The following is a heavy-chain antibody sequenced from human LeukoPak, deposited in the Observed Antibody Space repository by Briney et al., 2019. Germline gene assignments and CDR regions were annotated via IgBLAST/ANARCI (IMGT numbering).Heavy chain of an antibody. J-gene: IGHJ4*02. CDR2: ISGFGGTT. CDR1: GFTFSSFA. Sequence: SGGSLRLSCAASGFTFSSFAIRWVRQAPRKGREGVATISGFGGTTNYEDAAKGRFTFSRDNSQKLVHLQMNSLGVQDTGGYYCAKDLPDYGDYIAGYWGQGTRVSVSS. CDR3: AKDLPDYGDYIAGY. D-gene: IGHD4-17*01. V-gene: IGHV3-23*01.